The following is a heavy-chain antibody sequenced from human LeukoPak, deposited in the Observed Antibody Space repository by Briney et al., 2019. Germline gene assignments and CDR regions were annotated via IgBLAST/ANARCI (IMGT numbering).Heavy chain of an antibody. CDR2: IYHSGST. Sequence: PSEPLSLTCAVSDGSISSSNWWSWVRQPPGKGLEWIGEIYHSGSTNYNPSLKSRVTISVDKSKNQFSLKLSSVTAADTAVYYCARVLITMVRGVPNYGMDVWGQGTTVTVSS. CDR1: DGSISSSNW. D-gene: IGHD3-10*01. V-gene: IGHV4-4*02. J-gene: IGHJ6*02. CDR3: ARVLITMVRGVPNYGMDV.